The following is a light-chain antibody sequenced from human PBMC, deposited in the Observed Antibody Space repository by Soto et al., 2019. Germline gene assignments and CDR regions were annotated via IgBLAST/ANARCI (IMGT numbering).Light chain of an antibody. CDR2: DAS. CDR3: QQYNSDPLT. V-gene: IGKV1-5*01. CDR1: QKISGW. J-gene: IGKJ1*01. Sequence: DIQMTQSPSTLSASIRDSVTITCRASQKISGWLAWYQQKPGKAPKLLIYDASSLQSGVPSRFSGSGSGTEFTLTISSLQPDDFATYYCQQYNSDPLTFGQGTKVEI.